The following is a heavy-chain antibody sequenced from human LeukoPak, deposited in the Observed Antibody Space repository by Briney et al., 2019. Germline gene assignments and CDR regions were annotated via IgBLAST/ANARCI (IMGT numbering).Heavy chain of an antibody. CDR1: GGSFSGYY. CDR2: INHSGST. V-gene: IGHV4-34*01. J-gene: IGHJ5*02. D-gene: IGHD2-2*01. Sequence: PSETLSLTCAVYGGSFSGYYWSWIRQPPGKGLEWIGEINHSGSTNYNPSLKSRVTISVDTPKNQFSVKLSSVTAADTAVYYCARGQGSVVVPAANWFDPWGEGTLVTVSS. CDR3: ARGQGSVVVPAANWFDP.